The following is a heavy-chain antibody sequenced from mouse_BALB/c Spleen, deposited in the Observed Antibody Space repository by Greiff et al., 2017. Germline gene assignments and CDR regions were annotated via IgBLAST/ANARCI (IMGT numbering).Heavy chain of an antibody. V-gene: IGHV3-2*02. CDR2: ISYSGST. Sequence: EVKLMESGPGLVKPSQSLSLTCTVTGYSITSDYAWNWIRQFPGNKLEWMGYISYSGSTSYNPSLKSRISITRDTSKNQFFLQLNSVTTEDTATYYCARGNGYHWYFDVWGAGTTVTVSS. D-gene: IGHD1-2*01. CDR3: ARGNGYHWYFDV. J-gene: IGHJ1*01. CDR1: GYSITSDYA.